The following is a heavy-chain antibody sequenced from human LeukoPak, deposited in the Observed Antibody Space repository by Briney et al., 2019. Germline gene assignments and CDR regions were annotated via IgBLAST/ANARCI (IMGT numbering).Heavy chain of an antibody. J-gene: IGHJ6*02. D-gene: IGHD5-18*01. Sequence: SETLSLTCAVYGGSFSGYYWSWIRQPPGKGPEWIGEINHSGSTNYNPSLKSQVTISVDTSKNQFSLKLSSVTAADTAVYYCARLEGTAMGMGSYYYYYYGMDVWGQGTTVTVSS. V-gene: IGHV4-34*01. CDR2: INHSGST. CDR3: ARLEGTAMGMGSYYYYYYGMDV. CDR1: GGSFSGYY.